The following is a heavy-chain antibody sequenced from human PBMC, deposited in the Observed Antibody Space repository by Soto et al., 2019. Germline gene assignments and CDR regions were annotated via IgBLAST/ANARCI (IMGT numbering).Heavy chain of an antibody. Sequence: QVQLVESGGGVVQPGRSLRLSCAASGFTFSSYAMHWVRQAPGKGLEWVAVISYDGSNKYYADSVKGRFTISRDNSKNXLYLQMNSVRAEDKVVYYCARPLWRDDYNWGYFDLWGRGTLVTVSS. CDR2: ISYDGSNK. J-gene: IGHJ2*01. CDR3: ARPLWRDDYNWGYFDL. CDR1: GFTFSSYA. D-gene: IGHD3-16*01. V-gene: IGHV3-30-3*01.